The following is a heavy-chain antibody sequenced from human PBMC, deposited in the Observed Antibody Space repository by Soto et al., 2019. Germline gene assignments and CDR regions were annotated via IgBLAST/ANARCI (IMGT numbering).Heavy chain of an antibody. CDR1: GFTFSSYA. CDR3: AKEGLYDFWTGGMDV. CDR2: ISGSGGST. Sequence: GGSLRLSCAASGFTFSSYAMSWVRQAPGKGLEWVSAISGSGGSTYYADSVKGRFTISRDNSKNTLYLQMDSLRAEDTAVYYCAKEGLYDFWTGGMDVWGQGTTVTVSS. V-gene: IGHV3-23*01. J-gene: IGHJ6*02. D-gene: IGHD3-3*01.